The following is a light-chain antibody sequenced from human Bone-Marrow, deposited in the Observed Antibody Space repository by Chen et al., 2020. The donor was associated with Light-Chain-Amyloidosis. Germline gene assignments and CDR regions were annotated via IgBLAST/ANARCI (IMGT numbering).Light chain of an antibody. Sequence: EIVLTQSPATLSLSPGERATLSCRASQSISSYLAWYQQKPGQAPRLLIYDTSNRATGSPARFRGSGSGTAFTLTISTLEPEDFAVYYCQHRNNWPLSFGQWTKLEIK. CDR1: QSISSY. CDR2: DTS. V-gene: IGKV3-11*01. J-gene: IGKJ2*01. CDR3: QHRNNWPLS.